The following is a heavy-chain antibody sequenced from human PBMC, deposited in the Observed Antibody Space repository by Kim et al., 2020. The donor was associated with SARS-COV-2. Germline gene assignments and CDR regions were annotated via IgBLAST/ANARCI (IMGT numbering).Heavy chain of an antibody. CDR3: ARAKGVDILTGYYDY. CDR1: GGSISSYY. J-gene: IGHJ4*02. CDR2: IYYSGSP. V-gene: IGHV4-59*01. Sequence: SETLSLTCTVSGGSISSYYWSWIRQPPGKGLEWIGYIYYSGSPNYNPSLKSRVTISVDTSKNQFSLKLSSVTAADTAVYYCARAKGVDILTGYYDYWGQGTLVTVSS. D-gene: IGHD3-9*01.